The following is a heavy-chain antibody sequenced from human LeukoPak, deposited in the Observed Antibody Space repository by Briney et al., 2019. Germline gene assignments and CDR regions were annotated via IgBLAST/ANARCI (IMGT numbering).Heavy chain of an antibody. CDR1: GGSISSSSYY. J-gene: IGHJ3*02. CDR3: ASIAAAGRDAFDI. D-gene: IGHD6-13*01. Sequence: SETLSLTCTVSGGSISSSSYYWGWIRQPPGKGLEWIGSIYYSGSTYYNPSLKSRVTISVDTSKSQFSLKLSSVTAADTAVYYCASIAAAGRDAFDIWGQGTMVTVSS. CDR2: IYYSGST. V-gene: IGHV4-39*01.